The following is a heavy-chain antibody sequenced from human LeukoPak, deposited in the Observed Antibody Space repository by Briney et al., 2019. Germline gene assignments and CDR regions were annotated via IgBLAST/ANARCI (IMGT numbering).Heavy chain of an antibody. D-gene: IGHD3-22*01. V-gene: IGHV1-2*02. CDR3: ARGEAHSSTYYFDY. J-gene: IGHJ4*02. CDR1: GYTSTGYY. Sequence: ASVKVSCKASGYTSTGYYMHWVRQAPGQGLEWMGWINPNSGGTNYAQNFQGRVTMTRDTSIGTAYMELSRLRSDDTAVYYCARGEAHSSTYYFDYWGQGTLVTVSS. CDR2: INPNSGGT.